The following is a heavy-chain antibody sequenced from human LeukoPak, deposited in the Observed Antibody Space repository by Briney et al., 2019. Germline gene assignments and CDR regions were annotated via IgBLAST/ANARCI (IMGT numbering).Heavy chain of an antibody. CDR1: GYTFTSYY. V-gene: IGHV1-46*01. CDR2: INPSGGDA. J-gene: IGHJ6*02. D-gene: IGHD2-2*01. CDR3: ARGCRVVPGVHNVGMTSYYNGMDV. Sequence: ASVKVSCKPSGYTFTSYYMHWVRQAPGQGLEWMGIINPSGGDASYAQKFQGRVTTTRDPSTSTVYMEVVSLRPEDTAVYYCARGCRVVPGVHNVGMTSYYNGMDVWGQGTTVTVSS.